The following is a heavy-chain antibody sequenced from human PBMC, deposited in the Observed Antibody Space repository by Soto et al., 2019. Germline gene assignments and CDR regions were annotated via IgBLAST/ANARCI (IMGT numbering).Heavy chain of an antibody. J-gene: IGHJ6*02. D-gene: IGHD6-13*01. CDR3: ARHSAIAAAGTYYYYGMDV. V-gene: IGHV5-51*01. CDR1: GYSFTSYW. CDR2: IYPGDSDT. Sequence: GESLKISCKGSGYSFTSYWIGWVRQMPGKGLEWMGIIYPGDSDTRYSPSFQGQVTISADKSISTAYLQWSSLKASDTAMYYCARHSAIAAAGTYYYYGMDVWGQGTTGTGS.